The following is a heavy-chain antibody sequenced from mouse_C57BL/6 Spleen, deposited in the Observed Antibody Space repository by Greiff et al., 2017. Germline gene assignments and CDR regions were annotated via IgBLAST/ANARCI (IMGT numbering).Heavy chain of an antibody. CDR1: GYAFSSYW. V-gene: IGHV1-80*01. D-gene: IGHD2-3*01. CDR3: ARRGDGYYLWYLDV. CDR2: IYPGDGDT. J-gene: IGHJ1*03. Sequence: VKVVESGAELVKPGASVKISCKASGYAFSSYWMNWVKQRPGKGLEWIGQIYPGDGDTNYNGKFKGKATLTADKSSSTAYMQLSSLTSEDSAVYFCARRGDGYYLWYLDVWGTGTTVTVSS.